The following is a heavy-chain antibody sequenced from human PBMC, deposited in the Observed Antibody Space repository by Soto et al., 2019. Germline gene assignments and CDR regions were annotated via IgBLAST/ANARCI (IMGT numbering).Heavy chain of an antibody. CDR1: GFTFDDYA. CDR2: ISWNSGSI. Sequence: SLRLSCAASGFTFDDYAMHWVRQAPGKGLEWVSGISWNSGSIGYADSVKGRFTISRDNAKNSLYLQMNSLRAEDTALYYCAWKGTYSSGWYGHFDYWGQGTLVTVSS. CDR3: AWKGTYSSGWYGHFDY. J-gene: IGHJ4*02. V-gene: IGHV3-9*01. D-gene: IGHD6-19*01.